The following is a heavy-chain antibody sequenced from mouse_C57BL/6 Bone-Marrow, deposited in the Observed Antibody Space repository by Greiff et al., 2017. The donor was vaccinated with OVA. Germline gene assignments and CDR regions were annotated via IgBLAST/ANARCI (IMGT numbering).Heavy chain of an antibody. J-gene: IGHJ4*01. D-gene: IGHD2-4*01. CDR2: IDPETGGT. V-gene: IGHV1-15*01. Sequence: QVQLQQSGAELVRPGASVTLSCKASGYTFTDYEMHWVKQTPVHGLEWIGAIDPETGGTAYHQKFKGKAILTADKSSSTAYMELRSLTSEDSAVYYWTRYGYDYDEGYAMDYWGQGTSVTVSS. CDR3: TRYGYDYDEGYAMDY. CDR1: GYTFTDYE.